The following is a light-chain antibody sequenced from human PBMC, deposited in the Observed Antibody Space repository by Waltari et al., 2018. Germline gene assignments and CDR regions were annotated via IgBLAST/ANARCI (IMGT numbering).Light chain of an antibody. CDR1: KLGDKY. J-gene: IGLJ2*01. CDR2: QDS. Sequence: SYELTQPPSVSVSPGQTASITCSGDKLGDKYACWYQQKPGQSPVLVIYQDSKRPSGIPGRFSGSNSGNTATLAISGTQAMEEADYYCQAWDSSTGVFGGGTKLTVL. V-gene: IGLV3-1*01. CDR3: QAWDSSTGV.